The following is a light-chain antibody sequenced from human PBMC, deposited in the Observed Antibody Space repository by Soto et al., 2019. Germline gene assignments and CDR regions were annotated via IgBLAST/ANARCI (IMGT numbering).Light chain of an antibody. J-gene: IGKJ4*01. V-gene: IGKV3-20*01. CDR1: QSVSSSY. CDR2: GAS. CDR3: QQYGNSPLT. Sequence: EIVLTQSPGTLSLSPGERATLSCRASQSVSSSYLAWYQQRPGQAPRLLIYGASNRATGIPDRFSGSGSGTDFTLTIRRMETADFAVYFCQQYGNSPLTFGGGTKVDIK.